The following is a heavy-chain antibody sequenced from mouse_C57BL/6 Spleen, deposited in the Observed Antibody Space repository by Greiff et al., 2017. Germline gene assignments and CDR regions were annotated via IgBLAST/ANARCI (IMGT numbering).Heavy chain of an antibody. CDR2: INPSTGGT. Sequence: VQLQQSGPELVKPGASVKISCKASGYSFTGYYMNWVKQSPEKSLEWIGEINPSTGGTTYNQKFKAKATLTVDKSSSTAYMPLKSLTSEDSAVYYCAITTVVPTGYFDVGGTGTTVTVSS. J-gene: IGHJ1*03. CDR1: GYSFTGYY. CDR3: AITTVVPTGYFDV. V-gene: IGHV1-42*01. D-gene: IGHD1-1*01.